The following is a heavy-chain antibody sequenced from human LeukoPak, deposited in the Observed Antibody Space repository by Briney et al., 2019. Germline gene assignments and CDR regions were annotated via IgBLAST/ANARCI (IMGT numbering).Heavy chain of an antibody. D-gene: IGHD5-18*01. V-gene: IGHV4-59*01. CDR3: ARARGYSYGYDY. CDR2: IDYSGST. CDR1: GGSISSYY. J-gene: IGHJ4*02. Sequence: KASETLSLTCTVPGGSISSYYWSWIRQPPGKGLEWIGYIDYSGSTNYNPSLKSRVTISVDTSKNQFSLKLSSVTAADTAVCYCARARGYSYGYDYWGQGTLVTVSS.